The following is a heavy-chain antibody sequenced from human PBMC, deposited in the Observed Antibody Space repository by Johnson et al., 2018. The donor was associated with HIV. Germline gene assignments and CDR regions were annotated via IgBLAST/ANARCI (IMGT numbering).Heavy chain of an antibody. CDR3: VRGWVGATLRAFDI. D-gene: IGHD1-26*01. CDR1: GFNFDDYG. V-gene: IGHV3-20*04. Sequence: EVQLVESGGGEVRPGGSLRLSCVASGFNFDDYGVSWVSQAPGKGLEWVSGINWNGARTDYAASVTGRFNISRDNAKNSLYLQMNSLTTEDTALYYCVRGWVGATLRAFDIWGQGTMVTVSS. CDR2: INWNGART. J-gene: IGHJ3*02.